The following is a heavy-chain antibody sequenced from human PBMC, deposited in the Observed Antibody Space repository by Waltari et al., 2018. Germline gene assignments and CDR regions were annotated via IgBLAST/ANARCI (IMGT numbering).Heavy chain of an antibody. Sequence: QVQLQESGPRLVKPSETLFLTCTVSEYSVSTGFYWGWVRQSPGKGLEWIGSIYHLGNTRYNPPLSSRVAVSMDMSKNQFSLRLTSVTAADTAVYYCARHRLDRGDSFDFWGQGALVTVSS. J-gene: IGHJ4*02. V-gene: IGHV4-38-2*02. CDR3: ARHRLDRGDSFDF. D-gene: IGHD3-22*01. CDR1: EYSVSTGFY. CDR2: IYHLGNT.